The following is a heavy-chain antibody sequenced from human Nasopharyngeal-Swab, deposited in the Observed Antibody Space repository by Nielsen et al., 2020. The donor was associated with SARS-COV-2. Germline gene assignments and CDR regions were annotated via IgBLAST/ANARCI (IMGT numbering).Heavy chain of an antibody. CDR3: ARDSPGTDSSGYDDAFDI. J-gene: IGHJ3*02. V-gene: IGHV3-33*01. CDR2: IWYDGSNK. Sequence: GGSLRLSCAASGFTFSSYGMHWVRQAPGKGLEWVAVIWYDGSNKYYADSVKGRFTISRDNSKNTLYLQMNSLRAEDTAVYYCARDSPGTDSSGYDDAFDIWGQGTMVPVSS. D-gene: IGHD3-22*01. CDR1: GFTFSSYG.